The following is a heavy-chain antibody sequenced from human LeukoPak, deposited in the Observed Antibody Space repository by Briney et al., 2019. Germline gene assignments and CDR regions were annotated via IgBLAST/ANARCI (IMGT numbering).Heavy chain of an antibody. V-gene: IGHV3-23*01. CDR1: GFTFSTYA. CDR3: GKERMTTTSFDY. J-gene: IGHJ4*02. CDR2: ISGSGGTT. D-gene: IGHD4-11*01. Sequence: GSLRLSCAASGFTFSTYAMSWVRQAPGKGLEWVSDISGSGGTTHYADSVKGRFTISRDNSKNTLYLQMNSLRAEDTAVYYCGKERMTTTSFDYWGQGTLVTVSS.